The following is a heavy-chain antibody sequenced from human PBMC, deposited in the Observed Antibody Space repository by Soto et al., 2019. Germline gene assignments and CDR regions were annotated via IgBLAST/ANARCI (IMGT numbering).Heavy chain of an antibody. Sequence: SETLSLTCTVSGDSISSNSYYWSWIRQPPGKGLEWIGYIYYSGSTNYNPSLKSRVTISVDTSKNQFSLKLSSVTAADTAVYYCARRYGYSFDYWGQGTLVTVSS. CDR2: IYYSGST. CDR1: GDSISSNSYY. D-gene: IGHD1-1*01. V-gene: IGHV4-61*05. CDR3: ARRYGYSFDY. J-gene: IGHJ4*02.